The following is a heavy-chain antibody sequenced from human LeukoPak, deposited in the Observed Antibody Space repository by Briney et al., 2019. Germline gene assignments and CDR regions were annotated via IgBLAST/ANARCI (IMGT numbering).Heavy chain of an antibody. CDR2: ISGDGGST. J-gene: IGHJ2*01. Sequence: PGGSLRLSCAASGFTFDDYAMHWVRQAPGKGLEWVSLISGDGGSTYYADSVKGRFTISRDNSKNSLYLQMNSLRTEDTALYYCAKVRGADYGVHPYWYFDLWGRGTLVTVSS. V-gene: IGHV3-43*02. CDR3: AKVRGADYGVHPYWYFDL. CDR1: GFTFDDYA. D-gene: IGHD4-17*01.